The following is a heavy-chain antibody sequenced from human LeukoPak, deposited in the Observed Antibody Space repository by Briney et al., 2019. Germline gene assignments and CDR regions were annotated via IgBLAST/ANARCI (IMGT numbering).Heavy chain of an antibody. D-gene: IGHD5-24*01. CDR1: GGSFSGYY. J-gene: IGHJ4*02. CDR3: ARGVFMGTDDYNPHLY. V-gene: IGHV4-34*01. Sequence: SETLSLTCAVYGGSFSGYYWSWIRQPPGKGLEWIGEINHSGSTNYNPSLKSRVTISVDTSKNQFSLKLSSVTAADTAVYYCARGVFMGTDDYNPHLYWGQGSLVTVSS. CDR2: INHSGST.